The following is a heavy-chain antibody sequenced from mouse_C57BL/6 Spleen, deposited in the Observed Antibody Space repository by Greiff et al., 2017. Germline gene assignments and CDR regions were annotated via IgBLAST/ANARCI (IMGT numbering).Heavy chain of an antibody. V-gene: IGHV1-80*01. CDR1: GYAFSSYW. CDR2: IYPGDGDT. D-gene: IGHD2-1*01. J-gene: IGHJ4*01. CDR3: ARGGDYYGNYAMDY. Sequence: VQLQQSGAELVKPGASVKISCKASGYAFSSYWMNWVKQRPGKGLEWIGKIYPGDGDTNYNGKFKGKATLTADKSSSTAYMQLSSLTSEDSAVYFCARGGDYYGNYAMDYWGQGTSVTVSS.